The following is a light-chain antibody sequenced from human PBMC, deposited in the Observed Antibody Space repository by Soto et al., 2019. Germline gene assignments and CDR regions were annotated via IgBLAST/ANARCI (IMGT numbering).Light chain of an antibody. V-gene: IGLV2-23*01. CDR3: CSYAGSSTDV. CDR1: SSDVGSYNL. Sequence: QSALTQPASVSGSLGQSITISCTGTSSDVGSYNLVSWYQQHPGKAPKLIIYEGSKRPSGVSNRFSGSKSGNTASLTISGLQAEDEADYYCCSYAGSSTDVFGTGTKVTVL. CDR2: EGS. J-gene: IGLJ1*01.